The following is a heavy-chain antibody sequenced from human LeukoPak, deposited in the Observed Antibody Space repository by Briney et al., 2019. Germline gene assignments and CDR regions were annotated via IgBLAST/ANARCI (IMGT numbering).Heavy chain of an antibody. J-gene: IGHJ4*02. Sequence: SGTLSLTCSVYSPSFSGYFWNWIRQTPEKGLEWIGEISQSGNTIYNPSLKSRVTISADMSKNSFSLKLTSVTAADTAVYYCTRGRAQVDWGQGIRVIVSS. D-gene: IGHD2-15*01. CDR1: SPSFSGYF. V-gene: IGHV4-34*01. CDR3: TRGRAQVD. CDR2: ISQSGNT.